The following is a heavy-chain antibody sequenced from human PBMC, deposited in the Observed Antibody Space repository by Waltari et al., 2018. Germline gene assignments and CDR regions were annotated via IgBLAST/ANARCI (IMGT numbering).Heavy chain of an antibody. D-gene: IGHD6-19*01. J-gene: IGHJ6*02. CDR2: INHRRST. CDR3: ARVAVAGYGMYYYYYYGMDV. CDR1: GGSFSGYY. V-gene: IGHV4-34*01. Sequence: QVQLQQWGAGLLKPSETLSLTCAVYGGSFSGYYWSWIRQPPGKGREWIGEINHRRSTNYNPSLKSRVTISVDTSKNQFSLKLSSVTAADTAVYYCARVAVAGYGMYYYYYYGMDVWGQGTTVTVSS.